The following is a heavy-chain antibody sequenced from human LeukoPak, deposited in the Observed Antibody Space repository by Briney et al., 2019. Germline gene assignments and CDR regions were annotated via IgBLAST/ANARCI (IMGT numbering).Heavy chain of an antibody. CDR2: VNPNSGNT. V-gene: IGHV1-8*01. CDR3: ARRSDDYDSSAYYH. CDR1: GYTFTSYD. J-gene: IGHJ4*02. D-gene: IGHD3-22*01. Sequence: GASVTVSCKASGYTFTSYDINWVRQAPGQGLEWMGWVNPNSGNTGYAQKFQGRVTMTRNTATSTVYMDLSSLTSDDTAIYYCARRSDDYDSSAYYHWGLGTLVTVSS.